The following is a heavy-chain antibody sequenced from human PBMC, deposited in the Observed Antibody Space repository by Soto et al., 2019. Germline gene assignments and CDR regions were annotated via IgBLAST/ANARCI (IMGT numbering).Heavy chain of an antibody. CDR3: AKGGRQWLVTSDFNY. CDR1: GFTFSDYA. D-gene: IGHD6-19*01. V-gene: IGHV3-30*18. J-gene: IGHJ4*02. Sequence: VQLVESGGGVVQPGRSLRLSCAASGFTFSDYAFPWVGRAPGKGLEGVAVVSHDGRNTHYADSVKGRFTISRDSSKNTVSLEMTSLRAEDTAVYYCAKGGRQWLVTSDFNYWGQGALVTVSS. CDR2: VSHDGRNT.